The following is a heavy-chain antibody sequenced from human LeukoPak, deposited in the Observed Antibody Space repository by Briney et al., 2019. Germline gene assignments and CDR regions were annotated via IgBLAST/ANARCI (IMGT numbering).Heavy chain of an antibody. V-gene: IGHV3-48*04. CDR2: ISSSSSTI. D-gene: IGHD2-2*01. J-gene: IGHJ4*02. CDR3: DCSSTSCYQLQGY. Sequence: SYISSSSSTIYYADSVKGRFTISRDNAKNSLYLQMNSLRAEDTAVYYCDCSSTSCYQLQGYWGQGTLVTVSS.